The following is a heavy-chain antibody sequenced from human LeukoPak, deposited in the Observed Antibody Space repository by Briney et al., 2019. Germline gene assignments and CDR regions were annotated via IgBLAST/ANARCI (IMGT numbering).Heavy chain of an antibody. CDR1: GGSIRSNGYY. CDR3: ARHMGLGYTYFYPYFDY. D-gene: IGHD1-1*01. J-gene: IGHJ4*01. V-gene: IGHV4-61*05. Sequence: SETLSLTCTVSGGSIRSNGYYWSWIRQPPGKGLEWIGYIYYSGSTNYNPSLKSRVTISVDTSKNQFSLKLSSVTAADTAVYYCARHMGLGYTYFYPYFDYWGQGTLVTVSS. CDR2: IYYSGST.